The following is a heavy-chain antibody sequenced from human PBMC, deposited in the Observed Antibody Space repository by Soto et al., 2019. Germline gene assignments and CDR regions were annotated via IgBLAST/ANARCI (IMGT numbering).Heavy chain of an antibody. CDR3: ASRRIGPLRYYFDY. D-gene: IGHD2-21*02. CDR2: IIPIFGTA. CDR1: GGTFSSYA. J-gene: IGHJ4*02. V-gene: IGHV1-69*13. Sequence: SVKVSCKASGGTFSSYAISWVRQAPGQGLEWMGGIIPIFGTANYAQKFQGRVTITADASTSTVYMELSSLRSEDTAVYYCASRRIGPLRYYFDYWGQGTLVTVSS.